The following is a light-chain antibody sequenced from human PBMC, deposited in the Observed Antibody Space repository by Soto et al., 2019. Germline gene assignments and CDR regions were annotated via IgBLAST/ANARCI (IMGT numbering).Light chain of an antibody. Sequence: DIQMSQSPSSLSASVGDRVTVSCRASQGIGNDLAWYQQKPGKVPTLLIYASSTLQWGVPSRFSGSGYGTDFTLTISSLQPEDVATYYCQKYDRVPGTFGQGTKVEI. CDR2: ASS. J-gene: IGKJ1*01. CDR3: QKYDRVPGT. V-gene: IGKV1-27*01. CDR1: QGIGND.